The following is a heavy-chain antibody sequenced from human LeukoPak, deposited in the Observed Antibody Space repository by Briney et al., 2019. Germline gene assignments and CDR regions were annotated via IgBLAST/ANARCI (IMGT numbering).Heavy chain of an antibody. CDR3: ARGGYYYYYMDV. V-gene: IGHV4-38-2*02. CDR2: IYHSGST. CDR1: GYSISSGYY. Sequence: SETLSLTCTVSGYSISSGYYWGWIRQPPGKGLEWIGSIYHSGSTYYNPSLKSRVTISVDTSKNQFSLKLSSVTAADTAVYYCARGGYYYYYMDVWGKGTTVTISS. J-gene: IGHJ6*03.